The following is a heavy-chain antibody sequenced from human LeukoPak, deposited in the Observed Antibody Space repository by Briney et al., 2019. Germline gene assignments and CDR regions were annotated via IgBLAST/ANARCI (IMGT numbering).Heavy chain of an antibody. V-gene: IGHV3-53*01. Sequence: GGSLRLSCAASGFTVSSNYMSWVRQAPGKGLEWVSVIYSGGSTYYADSVKGRFTISRSNSKHTLYLQMNSLRAEDTAVYYCARAPHKYYYDSSGYNYYYYYYMDVWGKATTATVSS. J-gene: IGHJ6*03. CDR2: IYSGGST. CDR1: GFTVSSNY. D-gene: IGHD3-22*01. CDR3: ARAPHKYYYDSSGYNYYYYYYMDV.